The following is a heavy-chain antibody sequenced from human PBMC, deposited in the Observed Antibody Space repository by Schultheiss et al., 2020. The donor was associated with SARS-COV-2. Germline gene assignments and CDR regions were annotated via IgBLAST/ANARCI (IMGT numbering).Heavy chain of an antibody. D-gene: IGHD4-23*01. CDR2: INPSGGST. V-gene: IGHV1-46*01. Sequence: ASVKVSCKASGYTFTSYYMHWVRQAPGQGLEWMGIINPSGGSTSYAQKFQGRVTMTRDTSTSTVYMELSSLRSEDTAVYYCARERRMTTVVTSWYFDLWGRGTLVTVSS. CDR1: GYTFTSYY. CDR3: ARERRMTTVVTSWYFDL. J-gene: IGHJ2*01.